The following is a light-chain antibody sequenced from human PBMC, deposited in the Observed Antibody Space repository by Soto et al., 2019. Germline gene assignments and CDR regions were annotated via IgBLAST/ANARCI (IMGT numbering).Light chain of an antibody. Sequence: QSVLTQPPSAAGSPGQSVTISCTGTSSDVGGYNFVSWYQQHPGKVPKTMIYEVSKRPSGVPDRFSGSKSGNTASLTVSGLQAEDEADYYCSSFGGGNKVLFGGGTKVTVL. CDR1: SSDVGGYNF. V-gene: IGLV2-8*01. CDR2: EVS. CDR3: SSFGGGNKVL. J-gene: IGLJ3*02.